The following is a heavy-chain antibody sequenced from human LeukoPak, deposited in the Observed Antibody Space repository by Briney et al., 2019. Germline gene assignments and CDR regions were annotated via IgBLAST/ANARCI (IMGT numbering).Heavy chain of an antibody. D-gene: IGHD5-24*01. CDR2: IYHSGST. V-gene: IGHV4-30-2*01. Sequence: SQTLSLTCAVSGGSISSGGYSWSWIRQPPGKGLEWIGYIYHSGSTYYNPSLKSRVTISVDRSKNQFSLKLSSVTAADTAVYYCARVEDGKQPKGKGAFDIWGQGTMVTVSS. J-gene: IGHJ3*02. CDR3: ARVEDGKQPKGKGAFDI. CDR1: GGSISSGGYS.